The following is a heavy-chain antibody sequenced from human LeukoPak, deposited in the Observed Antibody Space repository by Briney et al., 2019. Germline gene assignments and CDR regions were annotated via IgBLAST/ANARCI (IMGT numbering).Heavy chain of an antibody. CDR1: DGSVSSGSYY. D-gene: IGHD3-9*01. CDR2: IYYSGST. J-gene: IGHJ4*02. CDR3: ARQTYYDILTGSPFDY. Sequence: PSETLSLTCTVSDGSVSSGSYYWSWIRQPPGKGPEWIGYIYYSGSTNYNPSLKSRVTISVDTSKNQFSLKLSSVTAADTAVYYCARQTYYDILTGSPFDYWGQGTLVTVSS. V-gene: IGHV4-61*01.